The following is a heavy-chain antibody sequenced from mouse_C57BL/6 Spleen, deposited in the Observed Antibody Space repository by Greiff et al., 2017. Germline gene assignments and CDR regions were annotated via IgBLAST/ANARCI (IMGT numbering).Heavy chain of an antibody. CDR1: GYTFTDYN. CDR3: TSRYYDYDEVDY. J-gene: IGHJ2*01. V-gene: IGHV1-22*01. CDR2: INPNNGGT. D-gene: IGHD2-4*01. Sequence: EVQLQQSGPELVKPGASVKMSCKASGYTFTDYNMHWVKQSHGKSLEWIGYINPNNGGTSYNQKFKGKATFTVNKSSSTAYLERRSLTSEDSAVYYWTSRYYDYDEVDYWGQGTTLTVSS.